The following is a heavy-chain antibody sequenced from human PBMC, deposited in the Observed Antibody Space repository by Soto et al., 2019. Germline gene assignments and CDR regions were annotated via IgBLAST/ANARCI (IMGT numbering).Heavy chain of an antibody. CDR2: ISYDGSNK. CDR3: AKECLSGYDSPLYY. V-gene: IGHV3-30*18. J-gene: IGHJ4*02. D-gene: IGHD5-12*01. CDR1: GFTFSSYG. Sequence: QVQLVESGGGVVQPGRSLRLSCAASGFTFSSYGMHWVRQAPGKGLEWVAVISYDGSNKYYADSVKGRFTISRDNSKNTLYLQMNSLRAEDTAVYYCAKECLSGYDSPLYYWCQGTLVTGSS.